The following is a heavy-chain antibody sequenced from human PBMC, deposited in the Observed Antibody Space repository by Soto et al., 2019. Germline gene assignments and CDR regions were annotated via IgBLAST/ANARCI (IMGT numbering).Heavy chain of an antibody. Sequence: GASVKVSCKASGYTFTGYYMHWVRQAPGQGLEWMGWINPNSGGTNYAQKFQGWVTMTRDTSISTAYMELSRLRSDDTAVYYCARESYATYYYYGMDVGGKVTTGTV. CDR1: GYTFTGYY. CDR2: INPNSGGT. J-gene: IGHJ6*04. CDR3: ARESYATYYYYGMDV. D-gene: IGHD3-16*01. V-gene: IGHV1-2*04.